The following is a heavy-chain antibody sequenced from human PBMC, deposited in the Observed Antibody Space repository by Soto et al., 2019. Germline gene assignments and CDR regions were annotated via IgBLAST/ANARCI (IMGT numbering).Heavy chain of an antibody. V-gene: IGHV4-59*05. D-gene: IGHD4-17*01. CDR3: ASLHGARFDP. CDR2: IYYSGST. Sequence: PSETLSLTCTVSGGSISSYYWSWIRQPPGKGLEWIGSIYYSGSTYYNPSLKSRVTISVDTSKNQFSLKLTSVTAADTAVYYCASLHGARFDPWGQGTLVTVSS. CDR1: GGSISSYY. J-gene: IGHJ5*02.